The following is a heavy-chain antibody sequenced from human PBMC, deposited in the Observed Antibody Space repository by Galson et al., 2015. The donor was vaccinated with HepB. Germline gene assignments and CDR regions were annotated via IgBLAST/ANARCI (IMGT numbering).Heavy chain of an antibody. D-gene: IGHD1-7*01. CDR3: ARVLTGTTFYYYYYMDV. CDR2: IYSGGST. Sequence: SLRLSCAASGFTVSSNYMSWVRQAPGKGLEWVSVIYSGGSTYYADSVKGRFTISRDNSKNTLYLQMNSLRAEDTAVYYCARVLTGTTFYYYYYMDVWGKGTTVTVSS. CDR1: GFTVSSNY. J-gene: IGHJ6*03. V-gene: IGHV3-53*01.